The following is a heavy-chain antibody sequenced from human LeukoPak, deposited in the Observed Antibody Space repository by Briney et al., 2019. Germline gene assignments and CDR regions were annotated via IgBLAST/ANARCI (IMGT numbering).Heavy chain of an antibody. Sequence: GGSLRLSCAASGFTFSSYWMSWVRQAPGKGLEWVANIKQDGSGKYYVDSVKGRFTISRDNAKNSLYLQMNSLRAEDTAVYYCARSITIFGVVITYYYYYMDVWGKGPRSPSP. CDR2: IKQDGSGK. V-gene: IGHV3-7*01. CDR1: GFTFSSYW. D-gene: IGHD3-3*01. CDR3: ARSITIFGVVITYYYYYMDV. J-gene: IGHJ6*03.